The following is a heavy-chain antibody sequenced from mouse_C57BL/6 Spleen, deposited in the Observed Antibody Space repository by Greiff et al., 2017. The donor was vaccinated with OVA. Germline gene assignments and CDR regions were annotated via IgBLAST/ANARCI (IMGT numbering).Heavy chain of an antibody. CDR3: ARDGNWDGGFAY. CDR1: GYSITSGYY. CDR2: ISYDGSN. Sequence: LKESGPGLVKPSQSLSLTCSVTGYSITSGYYWNWIRQFPGNKLEWMGYISYDGSNNYNPSLKNRISITRDTSKNQFFLKLNSVTTEDTATYYCARDGNWDGGFAYWGQGTLVTVSA. V-gene: IGHV3-6*01. D-gene: IGHD4-1*01. J-gene: IGHJ3*01.